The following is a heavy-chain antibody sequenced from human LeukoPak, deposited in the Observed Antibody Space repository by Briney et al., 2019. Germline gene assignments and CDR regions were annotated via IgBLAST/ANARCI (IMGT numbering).Heavy chain of an antibody. CDR1: GASFTFTSHA. CDR2: LIPIYGSA. Sequence: GASVKVSCKASGASFTFTSHAISWVRQAPGQGLEWMGGLIPIYGSANYAQKFQGRLTITSDESTRTVYMELSSLRPEDSAVHYCAGFFYDNSGDAFDIWGQGTMVTVSS. J-gene: IGHJ3*02. V-gene: IGHV1-69*13. CDR3: AGFFYDNSGDAFDI. D-gene: IGHD3-22*01.